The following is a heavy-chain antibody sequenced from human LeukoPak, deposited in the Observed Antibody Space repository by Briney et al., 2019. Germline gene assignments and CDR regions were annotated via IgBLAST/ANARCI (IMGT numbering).Heavy chain of an antibody. CDR3: ARGYYYDSSDYYFPPDF. J-gene: IGHJ4*02. V-gene: IGHV3-64*01. CDR1: GFTFSSYA. D-gene: IGHD3-22*01. Sequence: GGSLRLSCAAFGFTFSSYAMHWVRQAPGKGLEYVSAISSNGGSTYHANSVKGRFIISRDNSKNTLYLQMGSLRAEDMAMYYCARGYYYDSSDYYFPPDFWGQGTLVTVSS. CDR2: ISSNGGST.